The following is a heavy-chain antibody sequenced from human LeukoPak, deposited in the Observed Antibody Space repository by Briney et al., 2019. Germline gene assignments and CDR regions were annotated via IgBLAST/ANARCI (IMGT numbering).Heavy chain of an antibody. D-gene: IGHD2-15*01. CDR3: ARWDAYCSGGRCYSGDFAFDI. V-gene: IGHV3-21*01. CDR2: ISSSSSYI. CDR1: GFTFSSYS. Sequence: PGGSLRLSCAASGFTFSSYSMNWVRQAPGKGLEWVSSISSSSSYIYYADSVKGRFTISRDNAKNSLYLQMNSLRAEDTAVYYCARWDAYCSGGRCYSGDFAFDIWGQGTMVTVSS. J-gene: IGHJ3*02.